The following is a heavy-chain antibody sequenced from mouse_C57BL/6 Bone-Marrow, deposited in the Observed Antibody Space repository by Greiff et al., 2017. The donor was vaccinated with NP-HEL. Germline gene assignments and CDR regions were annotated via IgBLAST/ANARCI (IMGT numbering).Heavy chain of an antibody. Sequence: EVQLQESGPVLVKPGASVKMSCKASGYTFTDYYMNWVKQSHGKSLEWIGVINPYNGGTSYNQKFKGKATLTVDKSSSTAYMELNSLTSEDSAVYYCARSALRRAGAMDYWGQGTSVTVSS. CDR2: INPYNGGT. CDR3: ARSALRRAGAMDY. J-gene: IGHJ4*01. V-gene: IGHV1-19*01. CDR1: GYTFTDYY. D-gene: IGHD1-1*01.